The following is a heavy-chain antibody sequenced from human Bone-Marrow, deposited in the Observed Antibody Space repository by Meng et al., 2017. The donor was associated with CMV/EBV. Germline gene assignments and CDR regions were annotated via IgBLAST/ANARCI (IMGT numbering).Heavy chain of an antibody. Sequence: WSLRLSFVTAGLTFSGYWMSWVRQAPGKGLEWVANIKQDGSEKYYVDSVKGRFTISRDNAKNSLYLQMNSLRAEDTAVYYFARGGRGSGYYNYYYGMDVWGQGTTVTVSS. CDR3: ARGGRGSGYYNYYYGMDV. J-gene: IGHJ6*02. D-gene: IGHD3-3*01. V-gene: IGHV3-7*01. CDR2: IKQDGSEK. CDR1: GLTFSGYW.